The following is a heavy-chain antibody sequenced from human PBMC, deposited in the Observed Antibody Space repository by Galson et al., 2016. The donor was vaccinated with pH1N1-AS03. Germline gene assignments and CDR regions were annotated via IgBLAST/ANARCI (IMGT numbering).Heavy chain of an antibody. V-gene: IGHV3-30*02. CDR3: VKGGGYSHGFLEYCFDP. CDR1: GFVFSTSA. Sequence: SLRLSCAASGFVFSTSAIHWVRQSPGKGLEWVAFIRYDDSIKNYGDSVKGRFTISRDNSKNTVDLEMNSLRPEDSAVYNGVKGGGYSHGFLEYCFDPWGQGSLVTVSP. CDR2: IRYDDSIK. D-gene: IGHD3-3*01. J-gene: IGHJ5*02.